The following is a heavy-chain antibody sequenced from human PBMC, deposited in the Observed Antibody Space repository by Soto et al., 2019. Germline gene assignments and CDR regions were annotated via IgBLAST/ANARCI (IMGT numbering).Heavy chain of an antibody. CDR2: ISSSGGST. D-gene: IGHD6-25*01. J-gene: IGHJ4*02. Sequence: EVQLLESGGDLIQPGGSLRLSCAASGFTFSSYAMSWVRQAPGKGLGWVSAISSSGGSTFYSDSVKGRFTISRDNSRNTLYLQMNSLRAEDTAIYYCAKYQPMTQPLPYFEYWGQGTLVTVSS. CDR1: GFTFSSYA. CDR3: AKYQPMTQPLPYFEY. V-gene: IGHV3-23*01.